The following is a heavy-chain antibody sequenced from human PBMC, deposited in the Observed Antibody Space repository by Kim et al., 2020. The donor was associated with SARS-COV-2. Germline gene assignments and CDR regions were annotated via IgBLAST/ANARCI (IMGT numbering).Heavy chain of an antibody. CDR3: ASGGGLAPYYYGMDV. D-gene: IGHD6-19*01. V-gene: IGHV1-18*01. J-gene: IGHJ6*02. CDR2: ISAYNGNT. Sequence: ASVKVSCKASGYTFTSYGISWVRQAPGQGLEWMGWISAYNGNTNYAQKLQGRVTMTTDTSTSTAYMALRGLRSDDTAVYYCASGGGLAPYYYGMDVWGQGTTVTVSS. CDR1: GYTFTSYG.